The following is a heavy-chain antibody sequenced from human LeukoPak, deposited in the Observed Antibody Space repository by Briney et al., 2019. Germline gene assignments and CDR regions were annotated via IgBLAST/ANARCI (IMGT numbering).Heavy chain of an antibody. D-gene: IGHD3-10*01. CDR1: GYTFTGYY. V-gene: IGHV1-46*01. CDR3: ARLWVAGSDAFDI. CDR2: INPSGGST. J-gene: IGHJ3*02. Sequence: GASVKVSCKASGYTFTGYYMHWVRQAPGQGLEWMGIINPSGGSTSYAQKFQGRVTMTRDMSTSTVYMELSSLRSEDTAVYYCARLWVAGSDAFDIWGQGTMVTVSS.